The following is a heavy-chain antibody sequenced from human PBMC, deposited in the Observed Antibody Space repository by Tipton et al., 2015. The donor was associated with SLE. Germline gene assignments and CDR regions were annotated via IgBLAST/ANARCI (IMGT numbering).Heavy chain of an antibody. J-gene: IGHJ5*02. V-gene: IGHV4-34*01. D-gene: IGHD6-13*01. Sequence: TLSLTCAVYGGSFSAYYWSWIRQTPGKGLEWIGEINHSGSTNYNPSLKSRVTISVDTSKNQFSLKLSSVTAADTALYYCARDRSSSWYGDWFDPWGQGTLVTVSS. CDR3: ARDRSSSWYGDWFDP. CDR2: INHSGST. CDR1: GGSFSAYY.